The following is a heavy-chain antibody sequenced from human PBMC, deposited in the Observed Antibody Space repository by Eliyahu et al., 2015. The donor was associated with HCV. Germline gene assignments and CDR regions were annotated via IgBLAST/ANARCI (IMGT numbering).Heavy chain of an antibody. Sequence: QVQLVQSGAEVKKPGSSVKVSCKASGGXFSSYAISWVRQAPGQGLEWMGRIIPILGIANYAQKFQGRVTITADKSTSTAYMELSSLRSEDTAVYYCASPKLGYCSGGSCYSRTPEVYWGQGTLVTVSS. J-gene: IGHJ4*02. CDR3: ASPKLGYCSGGSCYSRTPEVY. CDR1: GGXFSSYA. D-gene: IGHD2-15*01. V-gene: IGHV1-69*04. CDR2: IIPILGIA.